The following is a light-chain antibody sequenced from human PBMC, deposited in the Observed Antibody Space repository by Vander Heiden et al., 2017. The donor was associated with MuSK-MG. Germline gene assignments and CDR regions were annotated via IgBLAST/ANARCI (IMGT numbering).Light chain of an antibody. V-gene: IGKV3-11*01. CDR1: QSVNSY. J-gene: IGKJ4*01. Sequence: EIVLTQSPPTPSLSPGDRAPLSCRASQSVNSYLDWYQQKPGQAPRLLIYDASNRANGIPGRFSGSGCGTDFTLTSSIREHEDFAVYYWQPRSNKHTFGGRTKVEIK. CDR3: QPRSNKHT. CDR2: DAS.